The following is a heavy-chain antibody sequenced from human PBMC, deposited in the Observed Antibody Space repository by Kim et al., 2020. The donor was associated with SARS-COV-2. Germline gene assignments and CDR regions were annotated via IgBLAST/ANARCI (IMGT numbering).Heavy chain of an antibody. Sequence: SETLSLTCTVSGGSVSSGSYYWSWIRQPPGKGLEWIGYIYYSGSTNYNPSLKSRVTISVDTSKNQFSLKLSSVTAADTAVCYCAREDCSGGSCYRDYYYYGMDVWGQGTTVTVSS. D-gene: IGHD2-15*01. CDR2: IYYSGST. CDR3: AREDCSGGSCYRDYYYYGMDV. J-gene: IGHJ6*02. V-gene: IGHV4-61*01. CDR1: GGSVSSGSYY.